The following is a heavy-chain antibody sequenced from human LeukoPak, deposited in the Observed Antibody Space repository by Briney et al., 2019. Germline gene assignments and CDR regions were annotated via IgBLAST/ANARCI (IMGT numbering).Heavy chain of an antibody. CDR3: AKLKQWQPQRYFFEY. Sequence: SGGSLRLSCAASGFTFSSYAMSGVRQAPGKGLEWVSTFSGTSTNSYADAVKGRVTISRDNSKNTLYLQMNSLRAEDTAVYYCAKLKQWQPQRYFFEYWGQGALVTVAS. CDR2: FSGTSTN. J-gene: IGHJ4*02. D-gene: IGHD6-19*01. CDR1: GFTFSSYA. V-gene: IGHV3-23*01.